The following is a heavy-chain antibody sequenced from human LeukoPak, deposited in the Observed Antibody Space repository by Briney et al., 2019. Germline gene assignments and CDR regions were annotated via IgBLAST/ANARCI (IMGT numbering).Heavy chain of an antibody. J-gene: IGHJ6*02. CDR2: ISHSGTP. Sequence: SETLSLTCTVSSDYITSYYWSWIRQPPGKGLEWVGYISHSGTPTYNPSLRGRVTISLDTSKTHFSLRLSSVTAADTAVYYCAGQRTAPPIYEYYGMDVWGHGTTVTVSS. CDR3: AGQRTAPPIYEYYGMDV. V-gene: IGHV4-59*08. D-gene: IGHD3-9*01. CDR1: SDYITSYY.